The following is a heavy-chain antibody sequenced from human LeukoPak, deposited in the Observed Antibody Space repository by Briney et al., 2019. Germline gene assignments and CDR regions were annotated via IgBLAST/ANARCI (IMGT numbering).Heavy chain of an antibody. J-gene: IGHJ4*02. CDR3: ARGGDYDILTGPLDY. D-gene: IGHD3-9*01. Sequence: PSETLSLTCAVYGGSFSGYYWRWIRQPPGKGLEWIGEINHSGSTNYNPSLKSRVTISVDTSKNQFSLKLSSVTAADTAVYYCARGGDYDILTGPLDYWGQGTLVTVSS. CDR2: INHSGST. V-gene: IGHV4-34*01. CDR1: GGSFSGYY.